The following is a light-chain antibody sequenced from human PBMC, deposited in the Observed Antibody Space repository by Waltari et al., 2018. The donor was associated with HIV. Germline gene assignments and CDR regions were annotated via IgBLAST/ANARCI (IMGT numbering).Light chain of an antibody. CDR1: QAVSTW. J-gene: IGKJ4*01. CDR2: AAS. CDR3: QQANSLPLT. V-gene: IGKV1D-12*01. Sequence: DIQMTQSPSSVSASVGDRVTITCRASQAVSTWLAWYQQKPGKAPNLLIYAASSLQSGVSSRFSGSGTGTDFTLTINNLQPEDLATYYCQQANSLPLTFGGGTKVDIK.